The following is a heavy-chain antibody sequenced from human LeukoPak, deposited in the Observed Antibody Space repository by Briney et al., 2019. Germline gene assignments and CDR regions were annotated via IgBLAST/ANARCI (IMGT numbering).Heavy chain of an antibody. V-gene: IGHV3-23*01. CDR2: ISGSGGST. CDR3: AKDLLYYHYYDSSGYSSDAFDI. J-gene: IGHJ3*02. D-gene: IGHD3-22*01. Sequence: HPGGSLRLSCAASGFTFSSYGMSWVRQAPGKGLEWVSAISGSGGSTYYADSVKGRFTISRDNSKNTLYLQMNSLRAEDTAVYYCAKDLLYYHYYDSSGYSSDAFDIWGQGTMVTVSS. CDR1: GFTFSSYG.